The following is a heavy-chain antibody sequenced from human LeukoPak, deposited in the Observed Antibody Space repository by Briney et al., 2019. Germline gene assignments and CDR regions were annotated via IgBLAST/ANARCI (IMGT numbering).Heavy chain of an antibody. D-gene: IGHD5-24*01. CDR2: IGATGVDT. CDR1: GFPFSNHA. CDR3: AKDRHLDGYNGD. Sequence: PGGSLRLSCAASGFPFSNHAMTWVRQAPGKGLQWVSAIGATGVDTFYANSVKGRFTISRDNSKNTVYLQMYSLGPEDTAMYYCAKDRHLDGYNGDWGQGTLVTVPS. J-gene: IGHJ4*02. V-gene: IGHV3-23*01.